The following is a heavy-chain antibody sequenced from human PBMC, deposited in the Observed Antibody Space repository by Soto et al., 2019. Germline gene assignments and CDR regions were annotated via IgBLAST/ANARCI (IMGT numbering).Heavy chain of an antibody. CDR1: GYSFTSYW. J-gene: IGHJ4*02. CDR3: AKLAYCGGECHSPSDY. CDR2: IYPGDSDT. V-gene: IGHV5-51*01. Sequence: GESLKISCKGSGYSFTSYWIGWVRQMPGKGLEWMGIIYPGDSDTRYSPSFQGQVTISADKSISTAYLQWSSLKASDTAMYYCAKLAYCGGECHSPSDYWGQGTLVTVSS. D-gene: IGHD2-21*01.